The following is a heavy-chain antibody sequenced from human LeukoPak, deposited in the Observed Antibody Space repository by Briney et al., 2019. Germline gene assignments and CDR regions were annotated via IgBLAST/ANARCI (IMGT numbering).Heavy chain of an antibody. Sequence: PSETLSLTCAVSGYSISSGYYGGWIRQPPGKGLEWIGSIYHSGSTYYNPSLKSRVTISVDTSKNQFSLKLSSVTAADTAVYYCARHGLMEYYYDSSGYYPSYYFDYWGQGTLVTVSS. J-gene: IGHJ4*02. D-gene: IGHD3-22*01. CDR2: IYHSGST. CDR3: ARHGLMEYYYDSSGYYPSYYFDY. CDR1: GYSISSGYY. V-gene: IGHV4-38-2*01.